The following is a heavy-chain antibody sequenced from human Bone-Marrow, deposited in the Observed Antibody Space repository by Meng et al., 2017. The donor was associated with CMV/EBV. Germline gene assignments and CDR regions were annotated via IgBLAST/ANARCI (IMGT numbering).Heavy chain of an antibody. CDR2: INPNSGGT. J-gene: IGHJ4*02. CDR1: GYTFTGYY. Sequence: ASVKVSCKASGYTFTGYYIHWVRQAPGQGLEWMGWINPNSGGTNYAQKFQGGVTMTRDTSISTAYMELSSLTSDDTAVYYCARGRVNAVAAMGTTPPGAYWGPGPLVTGSS. D-gene: IGHD6-13*01. CDR3: ARGRVNAVAAMGTTPPGAY. V-gene: IGHV1-2*02.